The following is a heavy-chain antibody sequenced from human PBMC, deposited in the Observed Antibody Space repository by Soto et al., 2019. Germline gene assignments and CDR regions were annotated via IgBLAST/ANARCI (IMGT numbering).Heavy chain of an antibody. CDR3: ARPQPYDILTDDNDY. CDR1: GFTFSDYY. Sequence: QVQLVEPGGGLVKPGESLRLSCAASGFTFSDYYMSWIRQAPGKGLEWVSYISSSGSTIYYAESVKGRFTISWDNAKNSLYLQMNSLRAEDTAVYYCARPQPYDILTDDNDYWGQGTLVTVSS. V-gene: IGHV3-11*01. J-gene: IGHJ4*02. CDR2: ISSSGSTI. D-gene: IGHD3-9*01.